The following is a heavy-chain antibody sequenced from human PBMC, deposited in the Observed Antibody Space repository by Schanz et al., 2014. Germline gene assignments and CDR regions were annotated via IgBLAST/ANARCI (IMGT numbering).Heavy chain of an antibody. Sequence: QVQMVESGGGLIQPGGSLRLSCAASGFTFRDYYMSWIRQAPGKGLEWVSDISSGSSYANYADSVKGRFTISRDNAKISLYLQMNSLRVEDTAVYYCARDTSYGMDVWGQGTTVTVSS. CDR3: ARDTSYGMDV. CDR2: ISSGSSYA. CDR1: GFTFRDYY. J-gene: IGHJ6*02. V-gene: IGHV3-11*06.